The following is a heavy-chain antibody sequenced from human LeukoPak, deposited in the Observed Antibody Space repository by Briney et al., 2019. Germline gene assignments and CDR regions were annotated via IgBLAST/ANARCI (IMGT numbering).Heavy chain of an antibody. J-gene: IGHJ4*02. V-gene: IGHV4-34*01. Sequence: SSETLSLTCAVYGGSFSGYYWSWIRQPPGKGLEWIGEINNSGSTNYNPSLKSRVTILVDTSKNQFSLKLSSVTAADTAVYYCARGDYDYVWGSYRYTRIYYFDYWGQGTLVTVSS. D-gene: IGHD3-16*02. CDR1: GGSFSGYY. CDR3: ARGDYDYVWGSYRYTRIYYFDY. CDR2: INNSGST.